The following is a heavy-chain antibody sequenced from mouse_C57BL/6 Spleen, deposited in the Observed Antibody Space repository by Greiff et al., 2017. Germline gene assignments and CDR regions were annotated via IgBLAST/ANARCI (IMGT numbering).Heavy chain of an antibody. Sequence: VQLQESGAELVRPGASVTLSCKASGYTFTDYEMHWVKQTPVHGLEWIGAFDPETGGTAYNQKFKGKAILTADKSSSTAYMELRSLTSEDSAVYYCTRYYWYFDVWGTGTTVTVSS. V-gene: IGHV1-15*01. CDR2: FDPETGGT. CDR3: TRYYWYFDV. CDR1: GYTFTDYE. J-gene: IGHJ1*03.